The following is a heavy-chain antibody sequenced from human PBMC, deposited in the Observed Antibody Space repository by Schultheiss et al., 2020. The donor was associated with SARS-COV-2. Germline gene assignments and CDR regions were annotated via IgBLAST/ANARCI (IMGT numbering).Heavy chain of an antibody. CDR2: IYPGDSDT. CDR3: ALVPAAIRELNWFDP. Sequence: GESLKISCKGSGYTFTSYWIGWVRQMPGKGLEWMGIIYPGDSDTRYSPSFKGQVTISADKPINTAYLQWSSLKASDTAMYYGALVPAAIRELNWFDPWGQGTLVTVSS. V-gene: IGHV5-51*04. D-gene: IGHD2-2*01. CDR1: GYTFTSYW. J-gene: IGHJ5*02.